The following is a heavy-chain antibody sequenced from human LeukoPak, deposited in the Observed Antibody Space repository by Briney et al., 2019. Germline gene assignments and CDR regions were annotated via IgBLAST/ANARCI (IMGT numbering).Heavy chain of an antibody. CDR2: INPSGGST. J-gene: IGHJ4*02. Sequence: ASVKVSCKASGYTFTSYYMHWVRQAPGQGLEWMGIINPSGGSTSYAQKFQGRVTMTRDTSTSTVYMELSSLRSEDTAVYYCARSADYYDSSGYMVFYYWGQGTLVTVSS. CDR1: GYTFTSYY. CDR3: ARSADYYDSSGYMVFYY. V-gene: IGHV1-46*01. D-gene: IGHD3-22*01.